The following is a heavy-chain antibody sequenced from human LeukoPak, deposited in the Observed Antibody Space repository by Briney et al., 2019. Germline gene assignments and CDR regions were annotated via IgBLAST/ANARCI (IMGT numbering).Heavy chain of an antibody. V-gene: IGHV3-53*01. CDR3: TRSGYRHPYHFDS. CDR2: VYTGGGT. Sequence: GGSLRLSCAVSGFSVRTTYMSWVRQAPGKGPEWVSVVYTGGGTDYADSVKGRFTISRDNSKNTLSLQMNSLRVEDTAIYYCTRSGYRHPYHFDSWGQGTLVTVSS. CDR1: GFSVRTTY. D-gene: IGHD3-22*01. J-gene: IGHJ4*02.